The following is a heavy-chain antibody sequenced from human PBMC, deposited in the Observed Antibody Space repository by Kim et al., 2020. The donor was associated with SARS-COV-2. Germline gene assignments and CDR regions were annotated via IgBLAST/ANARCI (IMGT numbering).Heavy chain of an antibody. V-gene: IGHV3-23*01. CDR3: ANRGRGYDSSAYRAFDM. D-gene: IGHD3-22*01. CDR2: ISASADST. J-gene: IGHJ3*02. Sequence: GGSLRLSCAASGFTFSSCAMYWVRQAPGKGLEWVSGISASADSTYYADSVKGRFTISRDNSKNMLYLQMNSLRAEDTAVYYCANRGRGYDSSAYRAFDMWGQGTMVTVSS. CDR1: GFTFSSCA.